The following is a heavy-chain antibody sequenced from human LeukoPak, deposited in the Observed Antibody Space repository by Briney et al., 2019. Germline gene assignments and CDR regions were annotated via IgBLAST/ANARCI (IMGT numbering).Heavy chain of an antibody. J-gene: IGHJ4*02. CDR2: INPKRGVT. Sequence: ASVKVSCKASGYTFTDYYIHWMRQAPGQGLEWMGWINPKRGVTTYAQKFQGRVTMTRDTSITTAYMELTRLRSDDTAVYYCARGRYSSSPPDYWGQGTLVTVTS. V-gene: IGHV1-2*02. D-gene: IGHD6-13*01. CDR1: GYTFTDYY. CDR3: ARGRYSSSPPDY.